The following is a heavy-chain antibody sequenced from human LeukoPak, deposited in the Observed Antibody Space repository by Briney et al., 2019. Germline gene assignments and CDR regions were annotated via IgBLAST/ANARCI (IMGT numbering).Heavy chain of an antibody. CDR3: ARTIDILTGYYGDRWFDP. Sequence: PSETLSLTCTVSGGSISSYYWSWIRQPPGKGLEWIGYIYYSGSTNYNPSLKSRVTISVDTSKNQFSLKLSSVTAADTAVYYCARTIDILTGYYGDRWFDPWGQGTLVTVSS. D-gene: IGHD3-9*01. CDR2: IYYSGST. CDR1: GGSISSYY. J-gene: IGHJ5*02. V-gene: IGHV4-59*01.